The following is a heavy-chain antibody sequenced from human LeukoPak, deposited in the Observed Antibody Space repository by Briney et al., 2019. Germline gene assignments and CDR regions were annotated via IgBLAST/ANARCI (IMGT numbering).Heavy chain of an antibody. V-gene: IGHV3-11*01. J-gene: IGHJ4*02. Sequence: GGSLRLSCAASGFTFSDYYMSWIRQAPGKGLEWVSYISSSGSTIYYADSVKGRFTISRDNAKNSLYLQMNSLRAEDTAVYYCARVRSGYEELLFDCWGQGTLVTVSS. CDR1: GFTFSDYY. CDR2: ISSSGSTI. D-gene: IGHD3-22*01. CDR3: ARVRSGYEELLFDC.